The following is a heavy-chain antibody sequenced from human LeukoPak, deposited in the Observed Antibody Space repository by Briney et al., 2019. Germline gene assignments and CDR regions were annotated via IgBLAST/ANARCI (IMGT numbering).Heavy chain of an antibody. J-gene: IGHJ4*02. D-gene: IGHD3-22*01. CDR1: GGSISSYY. CDR3: VRVTYYYDSSGYYSVFDY. Sequence: SETLSLTCTVSGGSISSYYWSWIRQPPGKGLEWIGYIYYSGSTNYNPSLKSRVTISVDTSKNQFSLKLSSVTAADTAVYYCVRVTYYYDSSGYYSVFDYWGQGTLVTDPS. CDR2: IYYSGST. V-gene: IGHV4-59*01.